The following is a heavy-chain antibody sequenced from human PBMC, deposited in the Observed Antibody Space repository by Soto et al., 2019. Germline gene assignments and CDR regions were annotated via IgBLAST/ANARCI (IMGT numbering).Heavy chain of an antibody. CDR1: GFTFSSYP. Sequence: GWSLRLSCAASGFTFSSYPMVWVRQAPGKGLESISSISGSGTSYYADSVKGRFTIFRDNSENTLYLQMNSLRAEDTAVYYCAKVITTDISYWYGMDVWGQGTTVTVSS. CDR2: ISGSGTS. CDR3: AKVITTDISYWYGMDV. D-gene: IGHD1-26*01. J-gene: IGHJ6*02. V-gene: IGHV3-23*01.